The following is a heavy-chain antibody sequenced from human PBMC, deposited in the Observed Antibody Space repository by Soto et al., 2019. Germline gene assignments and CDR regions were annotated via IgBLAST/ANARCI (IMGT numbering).Heavy chain of an antibody. J-gene: IGHJ4*02. CDR1: GGSSISGDYY. CDR3: ARDFRKGFLD. CDR2: IYYSGST. Sequence: PSETLSLTCTVSGGSSISGDYYWTWIRQHPERGLEWIGYIYYSGSTQYNPSLKSRLSISLDTSKNQFSMRLSFVTAADSAIYYCARDFRKGFLDWGQGALVTVSS. V-gene: IGHV4-31*03. D-gene: IGHD3-10*01.